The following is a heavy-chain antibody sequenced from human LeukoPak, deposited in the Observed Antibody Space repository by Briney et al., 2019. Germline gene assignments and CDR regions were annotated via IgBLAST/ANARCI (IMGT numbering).Heavy chain of an antibody. J-gene: IGHJ4*02. CDR3: AREGYDILTGYYEYYFDY. CDR1: GGTFISYA. Sequence: ASVKVSCKASGGTFISYAISWVRQAPGQGLEWMGGIIPIFGTANYAQKFQGRVTITADESTSTAYMELSSLRSEDTAVYYCAREGYDILTGYYEYYFDYWGQGTLVTVSS. CDR2: IIPIFGTA. D-gene: IGHD3-9*01. V-gene: IGHV1-69*13.